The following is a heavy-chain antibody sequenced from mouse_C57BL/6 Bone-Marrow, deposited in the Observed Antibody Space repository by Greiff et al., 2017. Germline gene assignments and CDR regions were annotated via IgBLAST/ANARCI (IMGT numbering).Heavy chain of an antibody. V-gene: IGHV1-12*01. CDR1: GYTFTSYN. Sequence: QVQLQQSGAELVRPGASVKMSCKASGYTFTSYNMHWVKQTPIQGLEWIGAIYPGNGDTSYNQKFKGKDTLTVDKSSSTAYMQLSSLTSGDSAVYFCARSRITTVAQYYWGQGTTLTVSS. D-gene: IGHD1-1*01. J-gene: IGHJ2*01. CDR3: ARSRITTVAQYY. CDR2: IYPGNGDT.